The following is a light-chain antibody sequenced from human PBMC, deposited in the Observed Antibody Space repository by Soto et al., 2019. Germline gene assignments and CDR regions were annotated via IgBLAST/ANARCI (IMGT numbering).Light chain of an antibody. CDR2: GAS. CDR3: QQYGTPRSVT. J-gene: IGKJ5*01. V-gene: IGKV3-20*01. CDR1: QSVDSNY. Sequence: EIVLTQSPGPLSLSPGEEATLSCRASQSVDSNYLAWYQQKPGQTPRLIIYGASGRADGIPHRFSGSGFGTNFTLTISTVEPEDFAVYYCQQYGTPRSVTFGQGTRLDI.